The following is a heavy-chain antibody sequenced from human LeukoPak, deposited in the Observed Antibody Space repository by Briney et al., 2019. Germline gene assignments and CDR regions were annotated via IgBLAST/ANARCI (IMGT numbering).Heavy chain of an antibody. CDR3: ARAPGPRRGNDSRGWFDP. Sequence: NSSETLSLTCAVSGGSISSGGYSWSWIRQPPGRGLEWIGYIYHSGSTYYNPSLKSRVTISVDRSKNQFSLKLSSVTAADTAVYYCARAPGPRRGNDSRGWFDPWGQGTLVTVSS. CDR1: GGSISSGGYS. J-gene: IGHJ5*02. V-gene: IGHV4-30-2*01. CDR2: IYHSGST. D-gene: IGHD1-1*01.